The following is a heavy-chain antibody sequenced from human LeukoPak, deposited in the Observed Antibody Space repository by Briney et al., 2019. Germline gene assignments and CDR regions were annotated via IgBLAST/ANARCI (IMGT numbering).Heavy chain of an antibody. CDR3: ARGPVGVPALTYYGMDV. CDR1: GYTFTSYD. Sequence: ASVKVSCKASGYTFTSYDINWVRQATRQGLEWMGWMNPNSGNTGYAQKFQGRVTMTRNTSISTAYMELSSLRSEDTAVYYCARGPVGVPALTYYGMDVWGQGTTVTVSS. J-gene: IGHJ6*02. D-gene: IGHD2-2*01. V-gene: IGHV1-8*01. CDR2: MNPNSGNT.